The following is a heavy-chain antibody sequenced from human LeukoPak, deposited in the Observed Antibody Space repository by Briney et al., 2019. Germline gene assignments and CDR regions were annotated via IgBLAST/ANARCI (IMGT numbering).Heavy chain of an antibody. Sequence: GGSLRLSGAASGFTFSSYAMSWVRQAPGKVLEWVSAISGSGGSTYYADSVTGRFTISTDNSKNTLYLQMNSLRAEDTAVYYCATLPIVDTAMGPFDYWGQGTLVTVSS. CDR1: GFTFSSYA. CDR3: ATLPIVDTAMGPFDY. V-gene: IGHV3-23*01. J-gene: IGHJ4*02. D-gene: IGHD5-18*01. CDR2: ISGSGGST.